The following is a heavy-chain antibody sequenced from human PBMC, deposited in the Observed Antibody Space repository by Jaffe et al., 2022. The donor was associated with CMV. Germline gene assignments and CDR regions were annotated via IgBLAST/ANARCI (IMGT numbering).Heavy chain of an antibody. D-gene: IGHD5-18*01. V-gene: IGHV1-2*02. J-gene: IGHJ4*02. CDR2: IKPDSGDT. CDR1: GYTFTGHH. CDR3: ASEDIYGVGNFDY. Sequence: QVQLVQSGIEVKKPGASVRVSCKASGYTFTGHHLHWVRQAPGQGLEWMGFIKPDSGDTRYAQKFQGRVTLTRDTSINTAYMELSSLRSDDTAAYYCASEDIYGVGNFDYWGQGTPVTVSS.